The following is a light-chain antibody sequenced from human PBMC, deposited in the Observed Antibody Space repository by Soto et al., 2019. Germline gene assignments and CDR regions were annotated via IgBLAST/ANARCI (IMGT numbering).Light chain of an antibody. V-gene: IGKV3-20*01. CDR3: QYYGSSHSNT. J-gene: IGKJ5*01. CDR2: DAS. CDR1: QSISRS. Sequence: EIALTQSPGILSLSPLERPTLSCRSSQSISRSLAWYQQKPGQAPRLLIYDASSKATGTPDRFSGSGSGTDFTLTISRLEPEDFAVYYCQYYGSSHSNTFGQGTRLEIK.